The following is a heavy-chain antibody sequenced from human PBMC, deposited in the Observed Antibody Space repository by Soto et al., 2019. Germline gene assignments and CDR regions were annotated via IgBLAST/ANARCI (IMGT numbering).Heavy chain of an antibody. J-gene: IGHJ4*02. Sequence: QVQLVQSGAEVKKPGASVKVSCKASGYTFTSYGISWVRQAPGQGLEWMGWISAYNGNTNYAQKLQGRVTMTTDTSTSRAYMEVMSLRSDDTAVYYCVVAAQPYYFDYWGQGTLVTVSS. V-gene: IGHV1-18*01. CDR3: VVAAQPYYFDY. D-gene: IGHD2-15*01. CDR2: ISAYNGNT. CDR1: GYTFTSYG.